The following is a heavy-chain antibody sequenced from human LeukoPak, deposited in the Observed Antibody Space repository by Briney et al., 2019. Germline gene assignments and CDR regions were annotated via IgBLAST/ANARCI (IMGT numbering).Heavy chain of an antibody. J-gene: IGHJ4*02. V-gene: IGHV1-69*06. CDR2: IIPIFGAK. CDR3: ASYSNWGDFDS. Sequence: GASVKVSCKASGGTFSSYAISWVRQAPGQGLEWMGGIIPIFGAKHYAQKFRGRVTVTADNSTTTTYMELSSLRFEDTALYYCASYSNWGDFDSWGQGTLVTVSS. CDR1: GGTFSSYA. D-gene: IGHD7-27*01.